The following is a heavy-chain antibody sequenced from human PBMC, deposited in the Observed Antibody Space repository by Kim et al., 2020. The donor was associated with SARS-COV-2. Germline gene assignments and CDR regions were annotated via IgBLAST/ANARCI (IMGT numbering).Heavy chain of an antibody. CDR2: IYFGGST. V-gene: IGHV4-30-4*01. CDR1: GGSIDSGDYY. J-gene: IGHJ6*01. D-gene: IGHD4-17*01. CDR3: SHKLYGDYTGDYTTDV. Sequence: SETLSLTCTVSGGSIDSGDYYWSWVRQPPGKGLEWIGYIYFGGSTYYNPSLKGRVTISIDPPENQFSLKLSSVTAADTAVYYCSHKLYGDYTGDYTTDVWRQRPTLPVS.